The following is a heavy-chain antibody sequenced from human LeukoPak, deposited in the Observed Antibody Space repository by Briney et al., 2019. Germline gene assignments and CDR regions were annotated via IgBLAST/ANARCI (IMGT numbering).Heavy chain of an antibody. V-gene: IGHV4-59*01. J-gene: IGHJ4*02. CDR3: ARDGPRGYYDSSGYPL. CDR1: GASIRSYQ. CDR2: IYYSGST. D-gene: IGHD3-22*01. Sequence: SETLSLTCTVSGASIRSYQWSWIRQPPGKGLEWIGNIYYSGSTNYNPSLKSRVTISVDTSKNQFSLKLSSVTAADTAVYYCARDGPRGYYDSSGYPLWGQGTLVTVSS.